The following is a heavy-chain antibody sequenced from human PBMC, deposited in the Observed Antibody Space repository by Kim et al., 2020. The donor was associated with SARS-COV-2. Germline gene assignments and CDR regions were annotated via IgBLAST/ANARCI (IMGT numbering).Heavy chain of an antibody. V-gene: IGHV3-30*03. Sequence: GGSLRLSCAASGFTFSSYGMHWVRQAPGKGLEWVAVISYDGSNKYYADSVKGRFTISRDNSKNTLYLQMNSLRAEDTAVYYCATFGTVVVIAPFDYWGQG. D-gene: IGHD2-21*01. J-gene: IGHJ4*02. CDR2: ISYDGSNK. CDR1: GFTFSSYG. CDR3: ATFGTVVVIAPFDY.